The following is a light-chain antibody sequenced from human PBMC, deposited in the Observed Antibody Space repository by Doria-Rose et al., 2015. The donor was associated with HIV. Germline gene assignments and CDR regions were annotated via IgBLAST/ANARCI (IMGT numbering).Light chain of an antibody. Sequence: TQSPSSLSASVGDRVTITCRASQSTGSFLNWYQQKPGKAPKLLIYAASSLQNGAPSRFSGSGSGTDLTLTISSLQPEDFATYFCQQSYSTPLTFGGGTKVEIK. CDR3: QQSYSTPLT. CDR1: QSTGSF. CDR2: AAS. V-gene: IGKV1-39*01. J-gene: IGKJ4*01.